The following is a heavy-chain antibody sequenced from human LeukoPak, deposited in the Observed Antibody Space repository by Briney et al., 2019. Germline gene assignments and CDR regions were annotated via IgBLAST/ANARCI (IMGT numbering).Heavy chain of an antibody. CDR2: ISGSGGNT. D-gene: IGHD3-9*01. V-gene: IGHV3-23*01. J-gene: IGHJ5*02. Sequence: GGSLRLSCAASGFTFSSYAMSWVRQAPGKGLEWVSGISGSGGNTYYAHSVKGRFTISRDNSKNTLYLQMNSLRAEDTAVYSCAKYTTTGYGGWFDPWDQGTLVTVSS. CDR3: AKYTTTGYGGWFDP. CDR1: GFTFSSYA.